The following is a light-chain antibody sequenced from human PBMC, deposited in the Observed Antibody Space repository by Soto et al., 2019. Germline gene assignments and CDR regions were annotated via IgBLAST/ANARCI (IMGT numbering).Light chain of an antibody. CDR3: QQYNNSPIT. Sequence: EIVMTQSPATLSVSSGERATLSCRASRSVSSNLAWYQQKTGQSPSLLIYGASTRATGIPARFSGRGSWTESTLTISRLQSEDVSVDYCQQYNNSPITFGQGTRLEIK. CDR1: RSVSSN. J-gene: IGKJ5*01. CDR2: GAS. V-gene: IGKV3-15*01.